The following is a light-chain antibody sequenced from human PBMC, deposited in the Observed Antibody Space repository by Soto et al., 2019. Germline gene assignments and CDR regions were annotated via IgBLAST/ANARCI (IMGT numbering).Light chain of an antibody. CDR1: LSVSSY. V-gene: IGKV3-11*01. CDR3: QQRSNWHLT. Sequence: EIVLTQSPVTLSLSPGERATLSCRASLSVSSYLAWYQQRPGQAPRLLIYDAFNRATGIPARFSGRGSGTDFNLAIRSLEAEDFAVYYCQQRSNWHLTFGGGTNVEIK. CDR2: DAF. J-gene: IGKJ4*01.